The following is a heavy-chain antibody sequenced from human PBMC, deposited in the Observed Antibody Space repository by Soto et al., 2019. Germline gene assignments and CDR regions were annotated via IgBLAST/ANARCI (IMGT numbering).Heavy chain of an antibody. CDR1: GYTLTSYY. V-gene: IGHV1-46*03. Sequence: ASVKVSCKASGYTLTSYYMHWVRQAPGQGLEWMGIINPSGGSTSYAQKFQGRVTMTRDTSTSTVYMELSSLRSEDTAVYYCARDYDSSGYPRYYFDYWGQGTLVTVSS. D-gene: IGHD3-22*01. CDR2: INPSGGST. CDR3: ARDYDSSGYPRYYFDY. J-gene: IGHJ4*02.